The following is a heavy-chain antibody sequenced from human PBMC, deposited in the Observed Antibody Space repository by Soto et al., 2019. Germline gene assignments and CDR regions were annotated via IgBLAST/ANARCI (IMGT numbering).Heavy chain of an antibody. CDR1: GYTFTGYY. Sequence: ASVKVSCKASGYTFTGYYMHWVRQAPGQGLEWMGWINPNSGGTNYAQKFQGWVTMTGDTSISTAYMELSRLRSDDTAVYYCARDLKITGTTYAADYGMDVWGQGTTVTVSS. V-gene: IGHV1-2*04. CDR3: ARDLKITGTTYAADYGMDV. J-gene: IGHJ6*02. D-gene: IGHD1-20*01. CDR2: INPNSGGT.